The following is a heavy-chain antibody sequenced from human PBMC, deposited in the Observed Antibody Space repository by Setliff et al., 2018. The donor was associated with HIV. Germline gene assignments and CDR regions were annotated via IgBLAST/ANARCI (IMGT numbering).Heavy chain of an antibody. CDR3: ARDIGGYWDYHYYMDV. Sequence: ASVKVSCKASGYSFTGYYMHWVRQAPGQGLEWMGWINPNSGGTQYAQKFQGRVTMTRDTSISTGSMELSRLRSDATAVCYCARDIGGYWDYHYYMDVWGNGTTVTVSS. D-gene: IGHD3-22*01. J-gene: IGHJ6*03. CDR1: GYSFTGYY. CDR2: INPNSGGT. V-gene: IGHV1-2*02.